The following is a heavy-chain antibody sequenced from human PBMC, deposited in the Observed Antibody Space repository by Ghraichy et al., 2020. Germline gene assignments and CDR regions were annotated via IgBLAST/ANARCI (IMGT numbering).Heavy chain of an antibody. CDR1: GGSISSYY. CDR3: TGGGGWLTDH. V-gene: IGHV4-59*12. CDR2: IYYSGST. Sequence: SQTLSLTCTVSGGSISSYYWSWIRQPPGKGLEWIGYIYYSGSTNYNPSLKSRVTISVDTSKNKFSLTMTSVTAADTAVYYCTGGGGWLTDHWGQGILVTVSS. D-gene: IGHD6-19*01. J-gene: IGHJ4*02.